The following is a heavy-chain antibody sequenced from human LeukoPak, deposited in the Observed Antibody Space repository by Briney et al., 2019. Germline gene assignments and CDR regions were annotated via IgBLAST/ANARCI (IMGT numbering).Heavy chain of an antibody. Sequence: ASVKVSCKASGYTFTSYGVSWVRQAPGQGLEWMGIINPSGGSTSYAQKFQGRVTMTRDTSTSTVYMELSSLRSEDTAVYYCARAVMGSNYADYWGQGTLVTVSS. CDR1: GYTFTSYG. CDR2: INPSGGST. CDR3: ARAVMGSNYADY. V-gene: IGHV1-46*03. J-gene: IGHJ4*02. D-gene: IGHD4-11*01.